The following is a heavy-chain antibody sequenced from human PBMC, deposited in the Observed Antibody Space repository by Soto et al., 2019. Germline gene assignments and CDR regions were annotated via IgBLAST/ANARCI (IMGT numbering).Heavy chain of an antibody. V-gene: IGHV5-51*01. Sequence: GDSLKISCKGSGYNFTTFWIGWVRQMPGKGLEWMGIIYPGDSETKYSPDFEGQVTISADRSTNTAYLQWRSLRASDTAMYYCARLGFPGAIYFDSWGLGTLVTVSS. CDR3: ARLGFPGAIYFDS. J-gene: IGHJ4*02. CDR1: GYNFTTFW. CDR2: IYPGDSET.